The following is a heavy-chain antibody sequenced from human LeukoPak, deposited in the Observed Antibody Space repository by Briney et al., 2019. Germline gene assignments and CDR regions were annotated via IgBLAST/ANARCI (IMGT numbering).Heavy chain of an antibody. V-gene: IGHV4-39*05. CDR2: IYYGGST. CDR3: AKSTYYYDTFVNAFDL. D-gene: IGHD3-22*01. CDR1: GGSVSSSHY. J-gene: IGHJ3*01. Sequence: SETPSLTCSVSGGSVSSSHYWGWIRQPPGKGLEWIGSIYYGGSTYYNASLRSRVTTSVDTSKNQFSLKLSSVTAADTAVYYCAKSTYYYDTFVNAFDLWGQGTVVTVSS.